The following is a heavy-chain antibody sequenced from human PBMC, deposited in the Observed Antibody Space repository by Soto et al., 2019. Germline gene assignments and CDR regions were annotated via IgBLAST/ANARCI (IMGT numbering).Heavy chain of an antibody. CDR3: ARGRSSTSPYPIGY. CDR1: GGSISSGGYY. D-gene: IGHD2-2*01. V-gene: IGHV4-31*03. J-gene: IGHJ4*02. Sequence: QVQLQESGPGLVKPSQTLSLTCTVSGGSISSGGYYWSWIRQHPGKGLEWIGYIYYSGSTYYNPSRQCRVTISVDTSKNQFSLKLSSVTAADTAVYYCARGRSSTSPYPIGYWGQGTLVTVSS. CDR2: IYYSGST.